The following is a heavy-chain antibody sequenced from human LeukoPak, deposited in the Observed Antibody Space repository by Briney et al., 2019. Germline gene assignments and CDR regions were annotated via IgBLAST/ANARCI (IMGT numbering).Heavy chain of an antibody. Sequence: GGSLRLSCAAPGFTFSSYAMSWVRQSPGKGLEWVSAISGSGGNTYSADSVKGRCTISRDNSTKTLFLQMNSLRAEDTAVYYFAKGMSAISGYLELEYWGQGTLVTVSS. CDR2: ISGSGGNT. D-gene: IGHD3-22*01. CDR1: GFTFSSYA. V-gene: IGHV3-23*01. J-gene: IGHJ4*02. CDR3: AKGMSAISGYLELEY.